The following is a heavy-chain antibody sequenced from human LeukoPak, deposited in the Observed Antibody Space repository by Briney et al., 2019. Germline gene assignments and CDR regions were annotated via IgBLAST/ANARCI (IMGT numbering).Heavy chain of an antibody. CDR2: IKSKTDGGTT. J-gene: IGHJ4*02. D-gene: IGHD3-3*01. V-gene: IGHV3-15*07. CDR3: TTTPTKYYDFWSAYNDY. Sequence: GGSLRLSCAASGFTFSSSGIHWVRQAPGKGLEWVGRIKSKTDGGTTDYAAPVRGRFTISRDDSKNTLYLQMNSLKTEDTAVYYCTTTPTKYYDFWSAYNDYWGQGTLVTVSS. CDR1: GFTFSSSG.